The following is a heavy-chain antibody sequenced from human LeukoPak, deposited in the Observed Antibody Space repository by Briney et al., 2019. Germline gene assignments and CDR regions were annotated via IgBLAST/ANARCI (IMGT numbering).Heavy chain of an antibody. D-gene: IGHD3-22*01. V-gene: IGHV4-34*01. CDR2: ISHSGST. CDR3: ARVRTTDYYDSSGYYYFGTPKTLARYFDY. CDR1: GGSFSGYY. J-gene: IGHJ4*02. Sequence: NPSETLSLTCAVYGGSFSGYYWSWIRQPPGKGLEWIGEISHSGSTNYNPSLKSRVTISVDTSKNQFSLKLSSVTAADTAVYYCARVRTTDYYDSSGYYYFGTPKTLARYFDYWGQGTLVTVSS.